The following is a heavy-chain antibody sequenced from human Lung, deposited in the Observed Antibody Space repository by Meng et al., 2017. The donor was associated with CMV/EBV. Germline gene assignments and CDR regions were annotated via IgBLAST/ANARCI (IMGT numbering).Heavy chain of an antibody. J-gene: IGHJ4*02. V-gene: IGHV4-61*08. CDR3: ARAPLPATYYDY. Sequence: CTVSGGSVSDVGYYWAWIRQSPEKRLEWSGYVFYSGGTNYNPSLKSRVSMSVDTSKNQFSLNLNSVTAADTAVYYCARAPLPATYYDYWGQGTLVTVSS. CDR2: VFYSGGT. CDR1: GGSVSDVGYY. D-gene: IGHD2-2*01.